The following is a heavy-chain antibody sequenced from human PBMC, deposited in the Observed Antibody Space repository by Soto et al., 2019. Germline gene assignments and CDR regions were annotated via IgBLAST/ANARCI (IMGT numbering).Heavy chain of an antibody. CDR1: GYTFTSYG. J-gene: IGHJ4*02. V-gene: IGHV1-18*01. Sequence: QVQLVQSGAEVKKPGASVKVSCKASGYTFTSYGISWVRQAPGQGLEWMGWISAYNGITNYAQKLQGRVTMTTDTSTSTAYMELRSLRSDDTAVYYCAREGLGYCTNGVCYSDYWGQGTLVTVSS. CDR2: ISAYNGIT. D-gene: IGHD2-8*01. CDR3: AREGLGYCTNGVCYSDY.